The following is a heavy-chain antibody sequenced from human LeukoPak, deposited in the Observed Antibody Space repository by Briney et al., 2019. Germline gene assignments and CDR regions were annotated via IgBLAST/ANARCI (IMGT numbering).Heavy chain of an antibody. D-gene: IGHD1-14*01. CDR2: INHSGST. V-gene: IGHV4-34*01. CDR3: ERGAGVYDY. CDR1: GGSFNGYY. J-gene: IGHJ4*02. Sequence: RSETLSLTCAVYGGSFNGYYWSWIRQPPGKGLEWIGEINHSGSTNYNPSLKSRVTISVDTSKNQFSLKLSSVTAADTAVYYCERGAGVYDYWGQGTLVTVSS.